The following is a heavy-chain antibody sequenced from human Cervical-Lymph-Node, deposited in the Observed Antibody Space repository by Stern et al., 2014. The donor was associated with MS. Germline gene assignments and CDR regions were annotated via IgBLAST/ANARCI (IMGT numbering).Heavy chain of an antibody. Sequence: QLQLQESGPGLVKPSETLSLTCTVSDGSISSDSWSWIRQPPGKGLEWIGHIYYSGSINYSPSLKSRVSISLDASKNQFPLKVTSVTAADTAVDYCARGKGYGHPCFYYGMDVWGQGTTVTVSS. CDR2: IYYSGSI. J-gene: IGHJ6*02. CDR1: DGSISSDS. CDR3: ARGKGYGHPCFYYGMDV. D-gene: IGHD5-12*01. V-gene: IGHV4-59*01.